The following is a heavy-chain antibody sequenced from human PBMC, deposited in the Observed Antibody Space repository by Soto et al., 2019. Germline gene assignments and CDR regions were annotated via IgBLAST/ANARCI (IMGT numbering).Heavy chain of an antibody. D-gene: IGHD5-12*01. CDR3: ARGQEGVVATH. Sequence: QVQLQQWGAGLLKPSETLSLNCAVNGGSLSGYYWSWIRQPPGKGLEWIGEIKDGGYTNYSPSLKRRATTSSDRSNNHVYLRLNSVTAADTGVYYCARGQEGVVATHWDQGALVTVSS. V-gene: IGHV4-34*01. J-gene: IGHJ4*02. CDR1: GGSLSGYY. CDR2: IKDGGYT.